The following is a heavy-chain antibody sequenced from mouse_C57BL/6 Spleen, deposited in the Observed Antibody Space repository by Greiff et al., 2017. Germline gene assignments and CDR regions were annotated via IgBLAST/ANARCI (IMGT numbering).Heavy chain of an antibody. Sequence: QVQLQQSGAELMKPGASVKLSCKATGYKFPGYWIEWVKQRPGHGLEWIGQIITNSGSTTYNQKLKGKATFTADISASTAYMQLSSLTTEDSAIYYCARSRGWLLPFAYGGQGTLVTVAA. V-gene: IGHV1-9*01. CDR3: ARSRGWLLPFAY. D-gene: IGHD2-3*01. CDR1: GYKFPGYW. J-gene: IGHJ3*01. CDR2: IITNSGST.